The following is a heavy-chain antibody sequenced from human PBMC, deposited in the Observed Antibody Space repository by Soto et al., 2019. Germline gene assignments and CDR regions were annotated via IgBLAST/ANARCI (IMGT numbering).Heavy chain of an antibody. Sequence: GGSLRLSCAASGFTFSSYNMNWVRQAPGKGLEWLSSISSSSSYIYYADSVKGRFTISRDNAKNSPYLQMNSLRAEDTAVYYCASGVQYYYDSSPPQHYWGQGTLVTV. CDR3: ASGVQYYYDSSPPQHY. V-gene: IGHV3-21*01. CDR1: GFTFSSYN. D-gene: IGHD3-22*01. CDR2: ISSSSSYI. J-gene: IGHJ4*02.